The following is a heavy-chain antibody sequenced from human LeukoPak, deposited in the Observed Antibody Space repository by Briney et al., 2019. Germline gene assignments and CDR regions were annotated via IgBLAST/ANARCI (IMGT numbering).Heavy chain of an antibody. V-gene: IGHV4-30-4*01. J-gene: IGHJ2*01. CDR2: IYYIGNT. CDR1: GGSISSGDYY. Sequence: SETLSLTCTVSGGSISSGDYYWSWIRQPPGKGLEWIGYIYYIGNTFYNPSLKSRVTISVDTSKNQFSLKLSSVTAADTAVYYCASAYCGGDCTPYWYFDLWGRGTLDTVSS. D-gene: IGHD2-21*02. CDR3: ASAYCGGDCTPYWYFDL.